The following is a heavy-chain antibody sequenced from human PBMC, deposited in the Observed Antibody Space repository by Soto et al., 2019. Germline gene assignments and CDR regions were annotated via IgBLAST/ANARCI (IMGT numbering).Heavy chain of an antibody. V-gene: IGHV1-3*01. Sequence: ASVKVSCKASGYTFTSYAIHWVRQAPGPRLEWMGWINAGNGNTQYSQKFQGRVTITMDTSASIAYMEVSSLRSEDTALYYCAREQSGEIMTMTDAFDIWGQGTMVTVSS. CDR2: INAGNGNT. D-gene: IGHD3-16*01. CDR3: AREQSGEIMTMTDAFDI. CDR1: GYTFTSYA. J-gene: IGHJ3*02.